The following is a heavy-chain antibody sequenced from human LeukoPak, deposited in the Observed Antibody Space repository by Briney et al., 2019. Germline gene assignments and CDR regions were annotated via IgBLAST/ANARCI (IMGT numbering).Heavy chain of an antibody. CDR2: ISGSGYST. CDR1: VLIYNRYD. CDR3: AKELSCISDVCHGDFDY. J-gene: IGHJ4*02. D-gene: IGHD2-8*01. Sequence: GVSLRLSCAASVLIYNRYDMRGAPRSRGRGREGVSNISGSGYSTYCADSVQGRHTNSRVNYNNMAYLQMNSLRGQDTDVYNCAKELSCISDVCHGDFDYWGQGTLVTVSS. V-gene: IGHV3-23*01.